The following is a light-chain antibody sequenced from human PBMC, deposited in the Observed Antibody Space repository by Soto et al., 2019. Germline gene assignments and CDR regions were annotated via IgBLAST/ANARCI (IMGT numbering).Light chain of an antibody. CDR3: QQYNSYSRT. CDR2: KAS. CDR1: QSISSW. J-gene: IGKJ1*01. Sequence: IQMTQSPSTLSASVGDRVTITCRASQSISSWLAWYQQKPGKAPKLLIYKASSSESGVPSRFSGSGSGTEFTLTISSLQPDDFATYYCQQYNSYSRTFGQGTKVDIK. V-gene: IGKV1-5*03.